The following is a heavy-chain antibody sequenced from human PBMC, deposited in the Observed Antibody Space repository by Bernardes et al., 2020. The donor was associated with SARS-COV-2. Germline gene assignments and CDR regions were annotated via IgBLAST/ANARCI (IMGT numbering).Heavy chain of an antibody. CDR2: ILWCSGNI. V-gene: IGHV3-9*01. CDR1: GFNFVIVS. CDR3: ARDLGVWTAAIGY. J-gene: IGHJ4*02. Sequence: SFATSGFNFVIVSMLWARPAPVPGLWWVSGILWCSGNIGYADSVRGRFPISRDFAKNSLSLQMHSLRTEDTALYYCARDLGVWTAAIGYWGQGTLVTVS. D-gene: IGHD2-21*02.